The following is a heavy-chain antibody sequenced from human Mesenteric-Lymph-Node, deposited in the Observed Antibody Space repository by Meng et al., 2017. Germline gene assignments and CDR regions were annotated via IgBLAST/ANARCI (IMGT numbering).Heavy chain of an antibody. J-gene: IGHJ5*02. D-gene: IGHD6-19*01. CDR2: IWYDGSNK. CDR3: ARDKYSSGFNWFDP. V-gene: IGHV3-33*01. Sequence: GGSLRLSGAASGFTFSTYGMHWVRQAPGKGLEWVAVIWYDGSNKYYADSVKGRFTISRDNSKNTLYLQMNSLRAEDTAVYYCARDKYSSGFNWFDPWGQGNRV. CDR1: GFTFSTYG.